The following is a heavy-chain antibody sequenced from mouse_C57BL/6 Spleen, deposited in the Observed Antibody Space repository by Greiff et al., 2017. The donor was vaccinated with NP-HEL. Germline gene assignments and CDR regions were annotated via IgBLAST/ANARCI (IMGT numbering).Heavy chain of an antibody. J-gene: IGHJ2*01. Sequence: VQLQQSGAELVRPGASVTLSCKASGYTFTDYEMHWVKQTPVHGLEWIGAIDPETGGTAYNQKFKGKSILTADKSSSTAYMELRSLTSEDSAVYYWSSHYYGSSCAYGGQGTTLTVSS. CDR2: IDPETGGT. CDR1: GYTFTDYE. V-gene: IGHV1-15*01. D-gene: IGHD1-1*01. CDR3: SSHYYGSSCAY.